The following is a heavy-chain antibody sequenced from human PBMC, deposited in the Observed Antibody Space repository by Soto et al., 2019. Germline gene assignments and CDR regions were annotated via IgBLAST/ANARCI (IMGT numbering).Heavy chain of an antibody. CDR2: INSDGSSI. Sequence: EVQLVESGGGLVQPGGSLRLSCAASGITLSNYWMHWVRQAPGKGLVWVSSINSDGSSISYADSVKGRFTISRDNAKNTVYLQMNSLGAEDTAMYYCVRRGYCGGGSCSALGDPWGQGTLVTVSS. D-gene: IGHD2-15*01. CDR3: VRRGYCGGGSCSALGDP. J-gene: IGHJ5*02. V-gene: IGHV3-74*01. CDR1: GITLSNYW.